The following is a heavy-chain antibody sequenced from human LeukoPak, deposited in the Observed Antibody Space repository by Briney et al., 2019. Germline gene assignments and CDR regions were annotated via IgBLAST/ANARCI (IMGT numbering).Heavy chain of an antibody. V-gene: IGHV4-34*01. CDR1: GGSFSGYY. CDR2: INHSGST. J-gene: IGHJ5*02. CDR3: ASAGYCSSTSCYRAAWFDP. Sequence: PSETLSLTCAVYGGSFSGYYWSWIRQPPGRGLEWIGEINHSGSTNYNPSLKSRVTISVDTSKNQFSLKLNSVTAADTAVYYCASAGYCSSTSCYRAAWFDPWGQGTLVTVSS. D-gene: IGHD2-2*01.